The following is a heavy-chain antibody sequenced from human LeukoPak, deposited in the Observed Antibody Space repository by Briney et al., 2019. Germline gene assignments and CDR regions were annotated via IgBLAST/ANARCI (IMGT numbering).Heavy chain of an antibody. V-gene: IGHV3-74*01. CDR2: LASDDGSNK. J-gene: IGHJ3*01. CDR1: GLTISDSW. CDR3: ARVDDLDAFAV. Sequence: PGGSLRLSCAASGLTISDSWIHWVRQAPGKGLMWVSRLASDDGSNKYYADSVKGRFTISRDNSKNTLYLQMNSLRAEDTAVYYCARVDDLDAFAVWGQGTMVIVFS. D-gene: IGHD2-2*03.